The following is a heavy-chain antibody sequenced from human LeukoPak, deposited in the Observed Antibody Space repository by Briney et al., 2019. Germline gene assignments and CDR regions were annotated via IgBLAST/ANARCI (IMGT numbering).Heavy chain of an antibody. CDR1: GFTFSSYS. V-gene: IGHV3-21*01. J-gene: IGHJ4*02. CDR3: ARIYSSVWYDY. CDR2: ISSSSSYI. D-gene: IGHD6-19*01. Sequence: GGSLRLSCAASGFTFSSYSMNWVRQAPVKGLEWVSSISSSSSYIYYADSVKGRFTISRDNAKNSLYLQMNSLRAEDTAVYYCARIYSSVWYDYWGQGTLVTVSS.